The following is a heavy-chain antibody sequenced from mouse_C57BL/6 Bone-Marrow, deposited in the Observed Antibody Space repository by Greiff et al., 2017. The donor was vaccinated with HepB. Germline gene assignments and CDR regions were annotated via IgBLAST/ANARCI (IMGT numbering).Heavy chain of an antibody. CDR3: ARENYDGSSHWYFDV. V-gene: IGHV1-55*01. Sequence: QVQLQQPGAELVKPGASVKMSCKASGYTFTSYWITWVKQRPGQGLEWIGDIYPGSGSTNYNEKFKSKATLTVDTSSSTAYMQLSSLTSEDSAVYYCARENYDGSSHWYFDVWGTGTTVTVSS. CDR2: IYPGSGST. J-gene: IGHJ1*03. CDR1: GYTFTSYW. D-gene: IGHD1-1*01.